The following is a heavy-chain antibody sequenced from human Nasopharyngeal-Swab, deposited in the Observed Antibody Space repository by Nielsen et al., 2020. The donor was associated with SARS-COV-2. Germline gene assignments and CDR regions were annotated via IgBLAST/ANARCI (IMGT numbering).Heavy chain of an antibody. CDR3: ASVIAAAGSS. J-gene: IGHJ5*02. D-gene: IGHD6-13*01. CDR2: INPDGSVK. V-gene: IGHV3-7*03. Sequence: WIRQPPGKGLEWVANINPDGSVKFYVDSVKGRFTISRDNVYNSVYLQMCSLTAEDTAVYYCASVIAAAGSSWGQGTLVTVSS.